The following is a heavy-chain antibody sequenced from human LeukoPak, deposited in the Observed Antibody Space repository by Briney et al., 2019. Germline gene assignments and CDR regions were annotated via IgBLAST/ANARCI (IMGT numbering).Heavy chain of an antibody. D-gene: IGHD3-3*01. J-gene: IGHJ4*02. V-gene: IGHV3-48*02. CDR3: ARGLSGVVIMYYFDF. Sequence: PGGSLRLSCAASGFTFSNYGMHWVRQAPGKGLEWVSYISSSGLSIYYADSVKGRFTISRDNAKNSVHLQMNSLRDEDTAIYYCARGLSGVVIMYYFDFWGQGNLVTVSS. CDR1: GFTFSNYG. CDR2: ISSSGLSI.